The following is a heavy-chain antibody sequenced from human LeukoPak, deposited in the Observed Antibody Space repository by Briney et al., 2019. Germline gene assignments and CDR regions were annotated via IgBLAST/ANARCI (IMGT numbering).Heavy chain of an antibody. J-gene: IGHJ4*02. D-gene: IGHD6-19*01. CDR3: ARSRIAVTKGGFFPNYYFDY. CDR2: INPNSGGT. CDR1: GYTFTGYY. Sequence: ASVKVSCKASGYTFTGYYMHWVRQAPGQGLEWMGRINPNSGGTNYAQKLQGRVTMTRDTSISTAYMELSRLRSDDTAVYYCARSRIAVTKGGFFPNYYFDYWGQGTLVTVSS. V-gene: IGHV1-2*06.